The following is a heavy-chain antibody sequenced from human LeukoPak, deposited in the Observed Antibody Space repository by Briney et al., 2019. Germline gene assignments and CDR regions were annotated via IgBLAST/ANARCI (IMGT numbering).Heavy chain of an antibody. CDR2: IYYNGST. Sequence: SETLSLTCTVSGGSISSYYWSWIRQPPGKGLEWIGYIYYNGSTNYNPSLKSRATISVDTSKNQFSLKLSSVTAADTAVYYCAREVVSGSGWTLFDYWGQGTLVTVSS. D-gene: IGHD6-19*01. V-gene: IGHV4-59*01. CDR1: GGSISSYY. CDR3: AREVVSGSGWTLFDY. J-gene: IGHJ4*02.